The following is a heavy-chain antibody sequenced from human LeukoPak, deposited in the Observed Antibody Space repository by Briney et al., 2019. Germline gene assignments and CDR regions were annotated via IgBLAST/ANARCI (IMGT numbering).Heavy chain of an antibody. V-gene: IGHV3-7*01. CDR1: GFTFNSYW. CDR2: IKQDGGEK. J-gene: IGHJ3*02. Sequence: GGSLRLSCVASGFTFNSYWMNWVRQAPGKELEWVATIKQDGGEKHYGDSVKGRFTISRDNAKNSLYLQMSSLRAEDTAVYYCARDNVASGSFDIWGQGTMVTVSS. CDR3: ARDNVASGSFDI. D-gene: IGHD3-3*02.